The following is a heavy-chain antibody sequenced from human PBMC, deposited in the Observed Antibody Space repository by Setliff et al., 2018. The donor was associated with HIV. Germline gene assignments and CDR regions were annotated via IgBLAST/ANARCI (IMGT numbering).Heavy chain of an antibody. CDR3: ARDWIEVIAETPHDVFDI. Sequence: PSSPLSLPCAVSGDSVSGYYGSGIRQSAGRGLEWIERVHSSATSNYNPSLKGRVAMSVDTAKNQFSLKLTSVAAAHTAVYFCARDWIEVIAETPHDVFDIWGRGTMVTVSS. CDR2: VHSSATS. V-gene: IGHV4-4*07. D-gene: IGHD6-13*01. J-gene: IGHJ3*02. CDR1: GDSVSGYY.